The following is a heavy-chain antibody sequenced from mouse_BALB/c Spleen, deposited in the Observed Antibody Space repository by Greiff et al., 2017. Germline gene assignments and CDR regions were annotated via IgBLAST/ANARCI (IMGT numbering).Heavy chain of an antibody. J-gene: IGHJ4*01. CDR2: IDPETGGT. V-gene: IGHV1-15*01. CDR3: TRSRYGNYAMDY. Sequence: QVQLKQSGAELVRPGASVTLSCKASGYTFTDYEMHWVKQTPVHGLEWIGAIDPETGGTAYNQKFKGKATLTADKSSSTAYMELRSLTSEDSAVYYCTRSRYGNYAMDYWGQGTSVTVSS. D-gene: IGHD2-10*02. CDR1: GYTFTDYE.